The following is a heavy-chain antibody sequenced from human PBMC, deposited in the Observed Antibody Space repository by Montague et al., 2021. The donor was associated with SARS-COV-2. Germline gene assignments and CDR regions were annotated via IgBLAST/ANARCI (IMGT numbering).Heavy chain of an antibody. CDR3: ARWIRGTWIQLWVLSGFTS. V-gene: IGHV4-39*07. CDR1: GGSISSSSYY. CDR2: IYYSGST. Sequence: SETLSLTCTVSGGSISSSSYYWGWIRQPPGKGLEWIGSIYYSGSTYYNSSLKSRVTISVDTSKNQFSLKLSSVTAADTAVYYCARWIRGTWIQLWVLSGFTSRGQGALVTV. J-gene: IGHJ4*02. D-gene: IGHD5-18*01.